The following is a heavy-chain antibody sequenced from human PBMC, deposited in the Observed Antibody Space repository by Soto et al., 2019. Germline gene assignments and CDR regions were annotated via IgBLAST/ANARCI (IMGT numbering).Heavy chain of an antibody. V-gene: IGHV4-31*03. D-gene: IGHD3-10*01. CDR1: GDSISTGGYY. CDR2: IHSSGST. Sequence: QVNLQESGPGLVKPSQTLSLTCSVSGDSISTGGYYWSWIRQHPGKGLEWTGYIHSSGSTYYSPSLNSRISISSDISRNQFSMKLTSVTAADTAVYYCARHRGASFDYWGQGTLVTVSS. CDR3: ARHRGASFDY. J-gene: IGHJ4*02.